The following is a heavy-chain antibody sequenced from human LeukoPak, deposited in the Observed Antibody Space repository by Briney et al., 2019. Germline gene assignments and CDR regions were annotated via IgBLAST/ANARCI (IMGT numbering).Heavy chain of an antibody. CDR1: GFTFSSYA. Sequence: GGSLRLSCAASGFTFSSYAMSWVRQAPGKGPEWVSVISGSGGSTYYRDSGKGRFTISRDNSKNTLYLQMNSLRADDTAVYYCARALAVAGTGGFDPWGQGTLVTVSS. V-gene: IGHV3-23*01. CDR2: ISGSGGST. J-gene: IGHJ5*02. D-gene: IGHD6-19*01. CDR3: ARALAVAGTGGFDP.